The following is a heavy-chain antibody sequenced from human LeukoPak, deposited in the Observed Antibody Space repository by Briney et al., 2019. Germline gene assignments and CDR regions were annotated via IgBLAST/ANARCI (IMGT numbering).Heavy chain of an antibody. V-gene: IGHV3-49*03. D-gene: IGHD6-13*01. CDR1: GFTFGDYA. CDR3: TRILAAAGRWFDP. J-gene: IGHJ5*02. CDR2: IRSKAYGGTT. Sequence: GGSLRLSCTASGFTFGDYAMSWFRQAPGKGLEWVGFIRSKAYGGTTENAASVKGRFTISRDDSKSVAYLQMNSLKTEDTAVYYCTRILAAAGRWFDPWGQGTLVTVPS.